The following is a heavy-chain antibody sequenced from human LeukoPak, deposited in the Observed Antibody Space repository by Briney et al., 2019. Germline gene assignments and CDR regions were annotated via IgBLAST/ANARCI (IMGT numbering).Heavy chain of an antibody. CDR3: ARDGGINTNFDY. J-gene: IGHJ4*02. Sequence: PGGSLRLSCAASGFTFRNYWMGWVRQAPGKGLEWVANTKPDGSAEYYADSVRGRFTTFRDNANNFLYLQMNRLRAEDTAVYYCARDGGINTNFDYWGQGTLVTVSS. D-gene: IGHD2-15*01. CDR1: GFTFRNYW. V-gene: IGHV3-7*01. CDR2: TKPDGSAE.